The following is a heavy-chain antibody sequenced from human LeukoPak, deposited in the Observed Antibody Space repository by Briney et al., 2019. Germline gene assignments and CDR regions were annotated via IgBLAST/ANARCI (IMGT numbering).Heavy chain of an antibody. J-gene: IGHJ4*02. CDR1: GGSIGVYY. V-gene: IGHV4-4*07. CDR3: ARHGNWDSRQYYFDH. Sequence: KPSETLSLTCTVSGGSIGVYYWSWIRQPAGKGLEWIGRIYTSGTIYNPSLKSRVTMSVDTSKDQFSLKLSSVTAADTAVYYCARHGNWDSRQYYFDHWGQGTLVTVSS. D-gene: IGHD1-7*01. CDR2: IYTSGT.